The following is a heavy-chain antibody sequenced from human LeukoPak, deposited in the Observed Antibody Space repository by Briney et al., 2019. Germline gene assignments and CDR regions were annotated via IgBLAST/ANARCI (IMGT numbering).Heavy chain of an antibody. CDR1: GFTFTSSA. Sequence: ASVKVSCKASGFTFTSSAVQWVRQARGQRLEWIGWIVVGSGNTNYAQKFQERVTITRDMSTSTAYMELSSLRSEDTAVYYCAREIVRSSGWYGVSPYNWFDPWGQGTLVTVSS. CDR3: AREIVRSSGWYGVSPYNWFDP. D-gene: IGHD6-19*01. V-gene: IGHV1-58*01. CDR2: IVVGSGNT. J-gene: IGHJ5*02.